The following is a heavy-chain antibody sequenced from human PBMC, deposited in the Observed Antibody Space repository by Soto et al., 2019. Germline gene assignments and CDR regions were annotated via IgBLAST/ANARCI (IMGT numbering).Heavy chain of an antibody. J-gene: IGHJ5*02. CDR2: INSDGSST. Sequence: PGGSLRLSCAASGFTFSSYGMHWVRQAPGKGLVWVSRINSDGSSTSYADSVKGRFTISRDNAKNTLYLQMNSLRAEDTAVYYCVKDDYIWGSYRLWWFDPWGQGTLVTSPQ. CDR3: VKDDYIWGSYRLWWFDP. D-gene: IGHD3-16*02. CDR1: GFTFSSYG. V-gene: IGHV3-74*01.